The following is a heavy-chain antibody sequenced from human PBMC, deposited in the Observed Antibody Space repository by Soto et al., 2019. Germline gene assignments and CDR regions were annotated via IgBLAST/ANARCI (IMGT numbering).Heavy chain of an antibody. D-gene: IGHD3-10*01. Sequence: QVQLQESGPGLVKPSETLSLTCTVSGGSISSYYRSWILQPPGKGLEWIGYIYYSGSTNYNPSLKSRVTISVDTSKNQFSLKLSSVTAADTAVYYCARGDPLLWFGEKVYYGMDVWGHGTTVTVSS. CDR1: GGSISSYY. CDR3: ARGDPLLWFGEKVYYGMDV. V-gene: IGHV4-59*01. J-gene: IGHJ6*02. CDR2: IYYSGST.